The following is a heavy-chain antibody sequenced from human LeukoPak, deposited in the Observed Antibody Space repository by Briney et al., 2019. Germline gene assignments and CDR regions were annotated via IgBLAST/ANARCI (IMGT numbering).Heavy chain of an antibody. Sequence: GGTLRLSRAPSGFTFSSYWIHCVPQAPGRGRVWVSRLKSDGNTNYADSVTGRFTISRDNAKKTGLLQMNSLRVEGTGRYYLSRAPYEFGGYYPEYFRHWGQGTLVTVSS. V-gene: IGHV3-74*01. CDR2: LKSDGNT. CDR1: GFTFSSYW. CDR3: SRAPYEFGGYYPEYFRH. D-gene: IGHD3-22*01. J-gene: IGHJ1*01.